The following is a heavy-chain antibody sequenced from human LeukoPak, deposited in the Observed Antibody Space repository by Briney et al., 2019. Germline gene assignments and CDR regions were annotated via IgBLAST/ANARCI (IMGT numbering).Heavy chain of an antibody. CDR2: ISYGGSNK. J-gene: IGHJ4*02. CDR1: GFTFSSYA. V-gene: IGHV3-30*01. D-gene: IGHD6-19*01. CDR3: ARDSSGWYFGDFDY. Sequence: GGSLRLSCAASGFTFSSYAMHWVRQAPGKGLEWVAVISYGGSNKYYADSVKGRFTISRDNSKNTLYLQMNSLRAEDTAVYYCARDSSGWYFGDFDYWGQGTLVTVSS.